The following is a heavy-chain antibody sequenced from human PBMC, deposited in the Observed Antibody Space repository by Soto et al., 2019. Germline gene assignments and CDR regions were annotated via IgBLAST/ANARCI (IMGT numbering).Heavy chain of an antibody. Sequence: ASVKVSCKASGGTFSSYAISWVRQAPGQGLEWMGGIIPIFGTANYAQKFQGRVTITADESTSTAYMELSSLRSEDAAVYYCARFGYAERGGDYWGQGTLVTVSS. CDR1: GGTFSSYA. D-gene: IGHD5-12*01. V-gene: IGHV1-69*13. CDR3: ARFGYAERGGDY. J-gene: IGHJ4*02. CDR2: IIPIFGTA.